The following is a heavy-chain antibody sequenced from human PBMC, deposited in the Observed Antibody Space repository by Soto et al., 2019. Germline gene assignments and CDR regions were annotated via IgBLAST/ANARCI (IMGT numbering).Heavy chain of an antibody. D-gene: IGHD6-19*01. Sequence: EVQLLESGGGLIQPGGSLRLSCAASGFTFGNYDMSWVRQAPGEGLEWVSGIRGSGDTCYADSFQGRFIISRDNSENTVYLQMNSLRAEDTAVYYCATISWSGGRFGGYWGQGTLVTVSS. CDR3: ATISWSGGRFGGY. CDR1: GFTFGNYD. J-gene: IGHJ4*02. V-gene: IGHV3-23*01. CDR2: IRGSGDT.